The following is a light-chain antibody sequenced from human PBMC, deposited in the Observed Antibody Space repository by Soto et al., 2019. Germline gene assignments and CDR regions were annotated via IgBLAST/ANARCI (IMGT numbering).Light chain of an antibody. J-gene: IGKJ2*02. CDR1: QTISNSY. CDR2: GAS. Sequence: EIVLTQSPGTLSLSPGERATLSCRASQTISNSYLAWYQQKPGQAPKLLIYGASSRATGIPDRFSGSGSGTEFSLPIRRLEPEDSAVYFCQQYGSSPLCPFEQRTKLEI. CDR3: QQYGSSPLCP. V-gene: IGKV3-20*01.